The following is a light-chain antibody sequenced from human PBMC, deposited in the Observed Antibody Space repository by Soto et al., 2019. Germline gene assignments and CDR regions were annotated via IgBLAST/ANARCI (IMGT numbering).Light chain of an antibody. Sequence: QPVLTQPPSASGTPGQRVTISCSGSSSNIGSNYVYWYQQFPGTAPKLLIYRNNQRPSGVPDRFSGSKSGTSASLAISGLRSEDEADYYCAAWDDSLSGPVFGGGTQLTVL. CDR2: RNN. CDR3: AAWDDSLSGPV. CDR1: SSNIGSNY. J-gene: IGLJ7*01. V-gene: IGLV1-47*01.